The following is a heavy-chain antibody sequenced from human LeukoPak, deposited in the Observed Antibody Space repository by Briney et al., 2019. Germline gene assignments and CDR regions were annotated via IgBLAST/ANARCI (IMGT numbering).Heavy chain of an antibody. V-gene: IGHV3-23*01. CDR2: IRASSAGT. Sequence: GGSLTLSCAASGYTFNYYAMSWVRQTPGQGLEWVSGIRASSAGTYYTDTVQGRFTISRDNSSNTVFQQKNHLRAAYTALYFSVRHDSYSPFWGQGSLVTVSS. D-gene: IGHD5-18*01. CDR3: VRHDSYSPF. J-gene: IGHJ1*01. CDR1: GYTFNYYA.